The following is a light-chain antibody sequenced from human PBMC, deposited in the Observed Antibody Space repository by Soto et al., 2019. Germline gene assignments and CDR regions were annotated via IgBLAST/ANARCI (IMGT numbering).Light chain of an antibody. CDR3: SSYAGSNNVV. Sequence: QSALTQPPSASGSPGQSVTISCTGTSSDVGGYNYVSWYQQHPGKAPKLMIYEVSKRPSRVPDRFSGSKSGNTASLTVSGLQAEDEADYYCSSYAGSNNVVFGGGTKVTV. V-gene: IGLV2-8*01. CDR2: EVS. J-gene: IGLJ2*01. CDR1: SSDVGGYNY.